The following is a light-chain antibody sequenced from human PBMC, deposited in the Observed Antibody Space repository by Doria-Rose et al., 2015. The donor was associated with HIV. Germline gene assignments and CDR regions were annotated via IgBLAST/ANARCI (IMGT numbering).Light chain of an antibody. CDR2: WAS. CDR1: QRLLYTSKNY. V-gene: IGKV4-1*01. CDR3: QQYYDTPS. Sequence: DIRVTQSPESLGMSLGERATLNCKSNQRLLYTSKNYLAWYQQKPGQPPKLLIYWASTRQSEVPARFSGSGSGTDFTLTISSLEAEDVAVYYCQQYYDTPSFGPGTTVDIK. J-gene: IGKJ3*01.